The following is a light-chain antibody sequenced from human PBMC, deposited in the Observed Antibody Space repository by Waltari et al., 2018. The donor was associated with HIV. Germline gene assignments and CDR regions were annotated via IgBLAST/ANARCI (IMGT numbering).Light chain of an antibody. CDR3: CSYTVNSTGV. J-gene: IGLJ1*01. V-gene: IGLV2-14*03. CDR2: DGN. CDR1: SGDLGTYKY. Sequence: QSALTQPPSVSGSPEQSIAISCTGTSGDLGTYKYVSWYQQHTGKVPKIIIYDGNVRPSGVSDRFSGSKSGNTATLTISGLHSDDEADYYCCSYTVNSTGVFGAGTKITV.